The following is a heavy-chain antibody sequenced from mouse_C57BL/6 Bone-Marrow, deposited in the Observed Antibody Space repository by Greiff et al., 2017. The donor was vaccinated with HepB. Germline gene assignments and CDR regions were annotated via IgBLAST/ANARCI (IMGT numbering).Heavy chain of an antibody. CDR2: IHPNSGST. CDR1: GYTFTSYW. J-gene: IGHJ4*01. Sequence: QVQLQQPGAELVKPGASVKLSCKASGYTFTSYWMHWVKQRPGQGLEWIGMIHPNSGSTNYNEKFKSKATLTVDKSSITAYMQLSSLTSEDSAVYYCARSEVGSSSYYAMDYWGQGTSVTVSS. D-gene: IGHD1-1*01. V-gene: IGHV1-64*01. CDR3: ARSEVGSSSYYAMDY.